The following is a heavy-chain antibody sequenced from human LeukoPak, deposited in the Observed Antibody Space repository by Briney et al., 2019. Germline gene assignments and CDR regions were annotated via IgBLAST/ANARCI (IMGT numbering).Heavy chain of an antibody. CDR2: ISAYNGNT. D-gene: IGHD3-22*01. V-gene: IGHV1-18*01. CDR3: ARAPVVVITTAPFQH. Sequence: ASVKVSFKASGYTFTSYGISWVRQAPGQGLEWMGWISAYNGNTNYAQKLQGRVTMTTDTSTSTAYMELRSLRSDDTAVYYCARAPVVVITTAPFQHWGQGTLVTVSS. CDR1: GYTFTSYG. J-gene: IGHJ1*01.